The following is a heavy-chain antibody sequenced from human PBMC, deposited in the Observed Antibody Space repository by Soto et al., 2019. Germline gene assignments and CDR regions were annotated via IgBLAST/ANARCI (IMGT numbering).Heavy chain of an antibody. J-gene: IGHJ4*02. Sequence: ASETPSLTRTVSGGSISAYYWSWIRQPPGKGLEWIGHIYYTGTTKYNPSLKSRVTISVDTSRIHFSLRLSSVTAADTAVYYCARTLVTGYSDSWGQGVLVTVSS. CDR3: ARTLVTGYSDS. CDR1: GGSISAYY. CDR2: IYYTGTT. V-gene: IGHV4-59*01. D-gene: IGHD3-9*01.